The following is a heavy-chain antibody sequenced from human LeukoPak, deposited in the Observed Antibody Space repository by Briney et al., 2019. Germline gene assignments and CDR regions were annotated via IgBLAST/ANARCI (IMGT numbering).Heavy chain of an antibody. J-gene: IGHJ4*02. Sequence: PSETLSLTCAVYGGSFSGYYWSWIRQPPGKGLEWIGEINHSGSTNYNPSLKSRVTISVDTSKNQFSLKLSAVTAADTAVYYCARRGGSKIDYWGQGTLVTVSS. CDR2: INHSGST. CDR3: ARRGGSKIDY. D-gene: IGHD3-3*01. CDR1: GGSFSGYY. V-gene: IGHV4-34*01.